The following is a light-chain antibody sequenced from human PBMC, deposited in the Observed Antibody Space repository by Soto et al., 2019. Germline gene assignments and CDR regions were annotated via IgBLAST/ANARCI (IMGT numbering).Light chain of an antibody. Sequence: AIQMTQSPSSLSASVGDRVTITCRASQGIRNDLGWYQQKPGKAPKVMIYAASSLESGVPSRFSGSGSGTDFTLTISSLQPEDSATYYCLQDYNYPRTFGQGTKVEVK. CDR1: QGIRND. CDR2: AAS. V-gene: IGKV1-6*01. J-gene: IGKJ1*01. CDR3: LQDYNYPRT.